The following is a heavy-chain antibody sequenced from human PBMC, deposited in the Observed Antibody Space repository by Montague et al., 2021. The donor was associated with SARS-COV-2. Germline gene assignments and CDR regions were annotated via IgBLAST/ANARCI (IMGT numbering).Heavy chain of an antibody. V-gene: IGHV4-34*01. CDR1: GGSLSGYY. D-gene: IGHD3-3*01. CDR2: INHSGST. CDR3: ARGADYDFWSGFLRYKWFDP. Sequence: SETLSLTCAVYGGSLSGYYWAWIRQTPAKGLEWIGEINHSGSTNYNPSLKSRLTISVDTSKKQFSLKLNSMTAADTAVYYCARGADYDFWSGFLRYKWFDPWGLGTSVTGSS. J-gene: IGHJ5*02.